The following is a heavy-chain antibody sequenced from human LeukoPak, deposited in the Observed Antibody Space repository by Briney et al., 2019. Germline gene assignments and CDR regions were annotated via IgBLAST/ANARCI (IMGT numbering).Heavy chain of an antibody. CDR3: ATTNDGGGYQWGDFFDF. Sequence: SVKVSCKASGYSFTSLGINWVRQAPGQGLEWMGRIIPNLGTTNRAQNFQDRVTLTADKSTNTAYMELTSLTSDDTAVYYCATTNDGGGYQWGDFFDFWGQGTLVTVSS. CDR1: GYSFTSLG. D-gene: IGHD3-22*01. J-gene: IGHJ4*02. V-gene: IGHV1-69*04. CDR2: IIPNLGTT.